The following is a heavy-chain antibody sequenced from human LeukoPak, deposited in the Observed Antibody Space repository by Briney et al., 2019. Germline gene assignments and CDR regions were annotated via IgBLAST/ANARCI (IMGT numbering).Heavy chain of an antibody. V-gene: IGHV4-34*01. CDR2: INHSGST. J-gene: IGHJ4*02. CDR3: ARRGGYSGSYYGY. CDR1: GGSFSDYY. D-gene: IGHD1-26*01. Sequence: TSETLSLTCGVYGGSFSDYYWSWIRQPPGKGLEWIGEINHSGSTNYNPSLKSRVTISVDTSKNQFSLKVNSVTAADTAVYYCARRGGYSGSYYGYWGQGTLVTVSS.